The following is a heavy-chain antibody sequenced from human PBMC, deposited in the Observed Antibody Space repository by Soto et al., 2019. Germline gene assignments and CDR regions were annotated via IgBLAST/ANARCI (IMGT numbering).Heavy chain of an antibody. CDR2: TSYDGSKR. V-gene: IGHV3-30*18. D-gene: IGHD3-22*01. CDR1: GFTFSTYG. J-gene: IGHJ4*02. CDR3: AKEQTPNSYDSSLYPGPFEY. Sequence: QVQLVESGGGVVQPGRSLRLSCAASGFTFSTYGMHWVRQAPGKGLELVALTSYDGSKRYYADSVKGRFTISRDNSKNALYLQMNSLRAEETAVYYCAKEQTPNSYDSSLYPGPFEYWGQGTLVTVSA.